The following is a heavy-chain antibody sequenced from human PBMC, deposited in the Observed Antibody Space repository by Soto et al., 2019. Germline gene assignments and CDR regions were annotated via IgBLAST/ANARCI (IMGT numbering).Heavy chain of an antibody. CDR1: GGSISSYY. Sequence: SETLSLTCTVSGGSISSYYWSWIRQPPGKGLEWIGYIYYSGSTNYNPSLKSRVTISVDTSKNQFSLKLSPVTAADTAVYYCGGGYETWGTFDYWGQGTLVTVSS. V-gene: IGHV4-59*01. CDR3: GGGYETWGTFDY. D-gene: IGHD5-12*01. CDR2: IYYSGST. J-gene: IGHJ4*02.